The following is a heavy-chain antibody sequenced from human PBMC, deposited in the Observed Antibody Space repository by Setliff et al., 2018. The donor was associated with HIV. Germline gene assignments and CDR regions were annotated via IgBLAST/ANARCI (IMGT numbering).Heavy chain of an antibody. J-gene: IGHJ6*02. CDR2: VSSRGDT. CDR1: DSGTYY. CDR3: AREDYYYYGMDV. V-gene: IGHV4-4*07. Sequence: SETLSLTCTVSDSGTYYWSWIRQPAGKGLEWIGRVSSRGDTNYNPSLKSRVTISVDTSKNQFSLNLSSVTAADTAVYYCAREDYYYYGMDVWGQGTTVTVSS.